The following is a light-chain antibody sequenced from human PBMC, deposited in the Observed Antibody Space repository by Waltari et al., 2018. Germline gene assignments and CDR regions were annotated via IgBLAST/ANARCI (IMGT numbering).Light chain of an antibody. CDR2: HNN. J-gene: IGLJ7*01. Sequence: QSVLTQPPPVSGAPGQRVTISCTGSSPNTGAGFDVHWYQQLPGTAPKLLIYHNNNRPSGVPDRFSGSKSGTSASLAITGLQAEDEADYYCQSYDGSLSGAVFGGGTQLTVL. CDR1: SPNTGAGFD. CDR3: QSYDGSLSGAV. V-gene: IGLV1-40*01.